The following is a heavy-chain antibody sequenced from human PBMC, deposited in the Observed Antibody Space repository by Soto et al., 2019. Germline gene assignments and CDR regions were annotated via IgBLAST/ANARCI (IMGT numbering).Heavy chain of an antibody. CDR1: GFTFSSYG. CDR3: AKGNWNDYYYGMDV. CDR2: ISYDGSNK. V-gene: IGHV3-30*18. D-gene: IGHD1-1*01. Sequence: QVQLVESGGGVVQPGRSLRLSCAASGFTFSSYGMHWVRQAPGKGLEWVAVISYDGSNKYYADSVKGRFTISRDNSKNTLYLQMNSLRAEDTAVYYCAKGNWNDYYYGMDVWGQGTTVTVSS. J-gene: IGHJ6*02.